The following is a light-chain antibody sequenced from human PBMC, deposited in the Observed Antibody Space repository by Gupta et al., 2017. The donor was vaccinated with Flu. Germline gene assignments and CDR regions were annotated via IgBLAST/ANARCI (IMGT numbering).Light chain of an antibody. J-gene: IGKJ1*01. CDR3: QQYYTYPWT. V-gene: IGKV1-5*03. Sequence: DIQMTQSPSTLSASVGDRVTITCRASQSISNWLAWYQQKPGKAPKILIYQTSSLESGVPSRFSGSGSATDFTLTISSLQPDDSATYYCQQYYTYPWTFGQGTKVEIK. CDR2: QTS. CDR1: QSISNW.